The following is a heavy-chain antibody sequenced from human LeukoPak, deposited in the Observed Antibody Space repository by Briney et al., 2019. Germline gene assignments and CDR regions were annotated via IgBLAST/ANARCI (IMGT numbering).Heavy chain of an antibody. Sequence: SETLSLTCAVYGGSFSGYYWSWIRQPPGKGLEWIGEINHSGSTNYNPSLKSRVTISVDTSKNQFSLKLSSVTAADTAVYYCARGELAAAIDYWGQGTLVTVSS. D-gene: IGHD6-13*01. CDR1: GGSFSGYY. J-gene: IGHJ4*02. CDR3: ARGELAAAIDY. CDR2: INHSGST. V-gene: IGHV4-34*01.